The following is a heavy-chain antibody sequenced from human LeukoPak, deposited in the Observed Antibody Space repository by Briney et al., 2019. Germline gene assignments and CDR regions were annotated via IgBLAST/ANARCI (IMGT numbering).Heavy chain of an antibody. CDR2: IIPIFGTA. CDR1: GGTFISYA. V-gene: IGHV1-69*01. J-gene: IGHJ5*02. CDR3: ARIEDIVVVPAAPFDP. D-gene: IGHD2-2*01. Sequence: SVKVSCKASGGTFISYAISWVRQAPGQGLEWMGGIIPIFGTANYAQKFQGRVTITADESTSTAYMELSSLRSEDTAVYYCARIEDIVVVPAAPFDPWGQGTLVTVSS.